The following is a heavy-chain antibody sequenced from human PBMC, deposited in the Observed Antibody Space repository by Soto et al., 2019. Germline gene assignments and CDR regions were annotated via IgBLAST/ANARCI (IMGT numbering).Heavy chain of an antibody. CDR3: ERVDTSVGIPISEH. CDR2: IYHSGST. V-gene: IGHV4-61*01. CDR1: GDSDNSGSYF. J-gene: IGHJ1*01. Sequence: QVQLQESGPGLVKPSETLSLTCTVSGDSDNSGSYFWSCVRQPPGKGLEWIGYIYHSGSTNYKPSLKSRVAISLDTTRNQVYLKLSSVSTADTAVYYCERVDTSVGIPISEHWGQGTLVSFSS. D-gene: IGHD5-18*01.